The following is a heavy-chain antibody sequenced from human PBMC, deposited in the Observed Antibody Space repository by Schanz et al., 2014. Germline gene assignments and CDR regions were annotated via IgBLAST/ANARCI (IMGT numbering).Heavy chain of an antibody. D-gene: IGHD6-13*01. CDR1: GSTFSAYW. V-gene: IGHV3-74*01. J-gene: IGHJ5*02. CDR3: ARGRARQLVHWFDP. CDR2: INTDETTT. Sequence: EVKLVESGGGLVQPGGSLRLSCAASGSTFSAYWMHWVRQVPGKGLVWIARINTDETTTKYADSVRGRFTISRDNSKNMVYLQMNSLRAEDTAVYYCARGRARQLVHWFDPWGQGTLVTVSS.